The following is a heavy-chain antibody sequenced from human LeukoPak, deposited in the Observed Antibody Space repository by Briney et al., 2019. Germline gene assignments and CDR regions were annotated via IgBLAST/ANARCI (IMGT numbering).Heavy chain of an antibody. D-gene: IGHD3-3*01. J-gene: IGHJ4*02. CDR3: ARAPPGEWLLTAYYFDY. CDR2: IYYIGST. Sequence: SETLSLTCTVSGGSISSGGYYWSWIRQHPGKGLEWIGYIYYIGSTYYNPSLKSRVTISVDTSKHQFSLKLSSVTAAATAVYYCARAPPGEWLLTAYYFDYWGQGTLVTVSS. CDR1: GGSISSGGYY. V-gene: IGHV4-31*03.